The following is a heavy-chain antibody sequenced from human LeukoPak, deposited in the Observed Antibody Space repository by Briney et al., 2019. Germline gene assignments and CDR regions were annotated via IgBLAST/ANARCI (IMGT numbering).Heavy chain of an antibody. CDR3: ARDGYCSSTSCYNFDY. CDR2: ISSSSDTI. D-gene: IGHD2-2*03. V-gene: IGHV3-48*02. CDR1: GFTFSSYS. J-gene: IGHJ4*02. Sequence: PGGSLRLSCAASGFTFSSYSMTWVRQAPGKGLEWVSYISSSSDTIYYADSVKGRFTISRDNAKNSLYLQMNSLRDEDTAVYYCARDGYCSSTSCYNFDYWGQGTLVTVSS.